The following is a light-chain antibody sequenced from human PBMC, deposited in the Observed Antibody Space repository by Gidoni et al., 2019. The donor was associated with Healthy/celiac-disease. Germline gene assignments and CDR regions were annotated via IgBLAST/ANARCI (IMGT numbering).Light chain of an antibody. CDR2: EVS. J-gene: IGLJ2*01. CDR3: SSYTGSSTLV. Sequence: QSATLPCTGTSSDVGSYNRVSWYQQPPGTAPKLMIYEVSNRPSGVPDRFSGSKSGNTASLTISGLQAEDEADYYCSSYTGSSTLVFGGGTKLTVL. V-gene: IGLV2-18*02. CDR1: SSDVGSYNR.